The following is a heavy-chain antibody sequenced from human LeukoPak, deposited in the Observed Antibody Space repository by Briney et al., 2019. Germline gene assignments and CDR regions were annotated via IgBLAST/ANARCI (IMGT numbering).Heavy chain of an antibody. Sequence: SETLSLTCTVSGGSLSSYYWSWIRQPPGKGLEWIGYIYYSGSTNYNPSLKSRVTISVDTSKNQFSLRLSSVTAADTAVYYCARLRVRGYGYGPWEGPTWLDYWGQGTLVTVSS. V-gene: IGHV4-59*12. D-gene: IGHD5-18*01. J-gene: IGHJ4*02. CDR2: IYYSGST. CDR1: GGSLSSYY. CDR3: ARLRVRGYGYGPWEGPTWLDY.